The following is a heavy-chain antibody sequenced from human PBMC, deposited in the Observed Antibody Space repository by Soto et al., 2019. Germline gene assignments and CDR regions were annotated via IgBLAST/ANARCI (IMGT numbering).Heavy chain of an antibody. V-gene: IGHV4-59*01. CDR1: GGSISSYY. CDR3: ARDAGPHDFWSARLGYYYYMDV. D-gene: IGHD3-3*01. J-gene: IGHJ6*03. Sequence: PSETLSLTCTVSGGSISSYYWIWIRQPPGKGLEWIGYIYYSGSTNYNPSLKSRVTISVDTSKNQFSLKLSSVTAADTAVYYCARDAGPHDFWSARLGYYYYMDVWGKGTTVTVSS. CDR2: IYYSGST.